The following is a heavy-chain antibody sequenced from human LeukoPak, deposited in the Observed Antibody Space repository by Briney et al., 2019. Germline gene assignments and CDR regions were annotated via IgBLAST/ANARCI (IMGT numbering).Heavy chain of an antibody. J-gene: IGHJ1*01. CDR1: GFTFSRYW. CDR2: IKSDGST. D-gene: IGHD3-22*01. V-gene: IGHV3-74*01. Sequence: GGSLRLSCAASGFTFSRYWMHWVRQAPGKGLVWVSRIKSDGSTNYADSVKDRFTISRDNAKNTVSLQMNSLRAEDTGVYYCARAPAEIGGYYPEYFRHWGQGTLVTVSS. CDR3: ARAPAEIGGYYPEYFRH.